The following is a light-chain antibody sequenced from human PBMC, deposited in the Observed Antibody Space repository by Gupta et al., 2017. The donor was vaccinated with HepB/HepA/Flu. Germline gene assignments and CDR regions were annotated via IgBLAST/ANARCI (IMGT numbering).Light chain of an antibody. CDR3: QAWDSSTAV. V-gene: IGLV3-1*01. CDR1: KLGEKY. CDR2: RDK. Sequence: SYALPQPPSVSVSPGQTASITCSGDKLGEKYACWYQQKPGQSPVLVIYRDKKRPSGIPGRFSGSNSGNTATLTISGTQAMDEDDYYCQAWDSSTAVFGGGTKLTVL. J-gene: IGLJ2*01.